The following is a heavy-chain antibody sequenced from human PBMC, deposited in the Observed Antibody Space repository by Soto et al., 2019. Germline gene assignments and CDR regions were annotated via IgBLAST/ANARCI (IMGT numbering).Heavy chain of an antibody. D-gene: IGHD6-13*01. J-gene: IGHJ4*02. CDR1: GYTFTSYG. Sequence: ASVKVSCKASGYTFTSYGISWVRQAPGQGLKWMGWISAYNGNTNYAQKLQGRVTMTTDTSTSTAYMELRSLRSDDTAVYYCARDGEGYSSSWYGVYFDYWGQGTLVTVSS. CDR2: ISAYNGNT. CDR3: ARDGEGYSSSWYGVYFDY. V-gene: IGHV1-18*01.